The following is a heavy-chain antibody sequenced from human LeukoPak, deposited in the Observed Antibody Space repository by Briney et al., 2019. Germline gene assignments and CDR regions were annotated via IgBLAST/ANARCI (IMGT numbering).Heavy chain of an antibody. CDR2: INPISGGT. J-gene: IGHJ6*02. Sequence: GASVKVSCKASGYTFTGYYMHWVRQAPGQGLEWMGWINPISGGTNYAQEFQGRVTMTRDTSISTAYMELSRLRSDDTAVYYCARDLAPGDTAMAHYYYYGMDVWGQGTTVTVSS. D-gene: IGHD5-18*01. CDR1: GYTFTGYY. V-gene: IGHV1-2*02. CDR3: ARDLAPGDTAMAHYYYYGMDV.